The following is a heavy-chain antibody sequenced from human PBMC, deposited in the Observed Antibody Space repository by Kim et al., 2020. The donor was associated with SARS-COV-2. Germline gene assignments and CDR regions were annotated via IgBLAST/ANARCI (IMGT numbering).Heavy chain of an antibody. CDR2: ISAGGDST. Sequence: GGSLRLSCAASGFTFSSYAMSWVRQAPGEGLEWVSVISAGGDSTYNADSVKGRFTISRDSSKSTLYLQMNSLRAEDTAVYYCAKSVGFGYYYYGMDVWGQGTTVTVSS. CDR3: AKSVGFGYYYYGMDV. D-gene: IGHD3-10*01. CDR1: GFTFSSYA. J-gene: IGHJ6*02. V-gene: IGHV3-23*01.